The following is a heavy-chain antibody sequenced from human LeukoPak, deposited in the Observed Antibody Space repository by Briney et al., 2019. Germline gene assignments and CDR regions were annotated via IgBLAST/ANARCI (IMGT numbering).Heavy chain of an antibody. CDR1: GFTFSSYS. CDR3: ARGPQRYYGSGQDFDY. D-gene: IGHD3-10*01. J-gene: IGHJ4*02. Sequence: GGSLRLSCAASGFTFSSYSMDWVRQAPGKGLEWVSYISSSGSTIYYADSVKGRFTISRDNAKNSLYLQMNSLRDEDTAVYYCARGPQRYYGSGQDFDYWGQGTLVSVSS. CDR2: ISSSGSTI. V-gene: IGHV3-48*02.